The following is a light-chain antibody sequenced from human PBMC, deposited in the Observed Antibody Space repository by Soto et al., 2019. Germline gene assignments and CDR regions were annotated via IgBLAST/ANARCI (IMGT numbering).Light chain of an antibody. Sequence: QSVLTQPASVSGSPGQSITISCTGTSSDVGGYNYVSWYQQHPGKAPKLMIYEVSNRPSGVSNRFSGSKSGNTASLTISGLQAEDEADYYCSSFTRSRAYVFGSGTKGTVL. CDR2: EVS. J-gene: IGLJ1*01. CDR1: SSDVGGYNY. V-gene: IGLV2-14*01. CDR3: SSFTRSRAYV.